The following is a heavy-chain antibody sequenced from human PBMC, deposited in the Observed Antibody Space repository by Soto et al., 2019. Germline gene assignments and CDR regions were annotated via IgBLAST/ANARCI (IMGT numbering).Heavy chain of an antibody. CDR2: ISYDGSNK. V-gene: IGHV3-30*18. J-gene: IGHJ4*02. CDR3: AKDYNMPPHPGSGSYYNPSYFDY. D-gene: IGHD3-10*01. CDR1: GFTFSSYG. Sequence: GGSLRLSCAASGFTFSSYGMHWVRQAPGKGLEWVAVISYDGSNKYYADSVKGRFTISRDNSKNTLYLQMNSLRAEDTAVYYCAKDYNMPPHPGSGSYYNPSYFDYWGQGTLVTVSS.